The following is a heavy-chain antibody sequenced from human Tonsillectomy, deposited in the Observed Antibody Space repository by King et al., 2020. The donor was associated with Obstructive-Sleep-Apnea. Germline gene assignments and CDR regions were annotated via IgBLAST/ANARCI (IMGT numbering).Heavy chain of an antibody. CDR2: ISSSSSYT. D-gene: IGHD6-13*01. CDR3: ARSQWQQLDYFYY. CDR1: GFTFSDYY. Sequence: VQLVESGGGLVKPGGSLRLSCAASGFTFSDYYMSWIRQAPGKGLEWVSYISSSSSYTNYADSVKGRFTISRDNAKNSLYLQMNSLRAEDTAVYYCARSQWQQLDYFYYWGQGTLVTVSS. V-gene: IGHV3-11*06. J-gene: IGHJ4*02.